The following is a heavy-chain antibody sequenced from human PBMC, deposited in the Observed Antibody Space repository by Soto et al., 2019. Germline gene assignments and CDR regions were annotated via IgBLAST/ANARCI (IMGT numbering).Heavy chain of an antibody. CDR3: TRPPLAGYGQLQPFDI. Sequence: GGSLRLSCAASGFTFSGSAMHWVRQASGKGLEWVGRIRSKANSYATAYAASVKGRFTISRDDSKNTAYLQMNSLKTEDTGVYYCTRPPLAGYGQLQPFDIWCQGTRVTGSS. V-gene: IGHV3-73*01. J-gene: IGHJ3*02. D-gene: IGHD1-1*01. CDR1: GFTFSGSA. CDR2: IRSKANSYAT.